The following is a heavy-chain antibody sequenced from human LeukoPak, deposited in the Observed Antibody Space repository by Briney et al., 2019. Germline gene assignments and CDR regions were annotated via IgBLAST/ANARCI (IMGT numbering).Heavy chain of an antibody. CDR2: IRYDGSFK. D-gene: IGHD5-18*01. V-gene: IGHV3-30*02. CDR1: GFTFSAYG. Sequence: PGGSLRLSCIGSGFTFSAYGMHWIRQAPGKGLEWLSYIRYDGSFKFYADSVKGRFTVSRDNAKNSLYLQMNSLRAADTAVYYCARDRGGYTYSHDYWGQGTLVTVSS. CDR3: ARDRGGYTYSHDY. J-gene: IGHJ4*02.